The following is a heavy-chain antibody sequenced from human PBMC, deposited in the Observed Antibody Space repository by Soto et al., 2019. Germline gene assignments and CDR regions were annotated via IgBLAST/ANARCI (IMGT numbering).Heavy chain of an antibody. CDR2: ISYDGSNK. CDR1: GFTFSSYG. D-gene: IGHD6-19*01. CDR3: AKADGSSGCCYYYYGMDV. V-gene: IGHV3-30*18. Sequence: SLRLSCAASGFTFSSYGMHWVRQAPGKGLEWVAVISYDGSNKYYADSVKGRFTISRDNSKNTLYLQMNSLRAEDTAVYYCAKADGSSGCCYYYYGMDVWGQGTTVTVSS. J-gene: IGHJ6*02.